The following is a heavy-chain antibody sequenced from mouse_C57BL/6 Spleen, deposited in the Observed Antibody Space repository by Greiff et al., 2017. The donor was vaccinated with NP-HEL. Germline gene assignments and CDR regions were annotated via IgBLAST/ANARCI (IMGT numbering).Heavy chain of an antibody. CDR3: ARNDGYYWYFDV. CDR2: IDPSDSYT. J-gene: IGHJ1*03. D-gene: IGHD2-3*01. Sequence: VQLQQSGAELVMPGASVKLSCKASGYTFTSYWMHWVKQRPGQGLEWIGEIDPSDSYTNYNQKFKGKSTLTVDKSSSTAYMQLSSLTSEDSAVYYCARNDGYYWYFDVWGTGTTVTVSS. V-gene: IGHV1-69*01. CDR1: GYTFTSYW.